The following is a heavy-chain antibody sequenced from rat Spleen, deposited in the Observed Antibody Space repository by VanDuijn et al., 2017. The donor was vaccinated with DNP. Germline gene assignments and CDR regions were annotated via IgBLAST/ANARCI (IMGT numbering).Heavy chain of an antibody. CDR3: TTDLAY. CDR1: GFTFSDYY. Sequence: EVQLVESGGDLVQPGRSLKLFCAASGFTFSDYYMAWFRQAPTKGLEWVAYIGSDGYAPYYGDSVKGRFTISRDNAKSTLYLQMNSLRSEDTATYYCTTDLAYWGQGTLVTVSS. V-gene: IGHV5-20*01. J-gene: IGHJ3*01. CDR2: IGSDGYAP.